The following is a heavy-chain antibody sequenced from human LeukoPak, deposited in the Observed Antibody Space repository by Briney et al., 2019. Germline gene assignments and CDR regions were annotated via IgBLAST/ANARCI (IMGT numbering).Heavy chain of an antibody. D-gene: IGHD2-2*01. Sequence: GGSLRLSCAASGFTFDDYAMHWVRQAGGKGVEWVSLISGDGGSTYYADSVKARFPISRDNSKTSLYLQMNSLRTEDTALYYCAKDIGDVPYNWFDPWGQGTLVTVSS. CDR2: ISGDGGST. CDR1: GFTFDDYA. J-gene: IGHJ5*02. CDR3: AKDIGDVPYNWFDP. V-gene: IGHV3-43*02.